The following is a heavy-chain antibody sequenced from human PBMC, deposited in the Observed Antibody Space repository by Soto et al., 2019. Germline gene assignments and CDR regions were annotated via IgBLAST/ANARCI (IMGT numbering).Heavy chain of an antibody. V-gene: IGHV1-69*04. D-gene: IGHD5-12*01. Sequence: SVKVSCKASGGTFSTSTFTWVRQAPGQGLEWMGRTIPLLNVADYAQDFQGRLTITADKSTNTTYMELTSLTSKDTAVYFCARDSPIGSTFSGYDAIDSWGQGTLVTVSS. CDR3: ARDSPIGSTFSGYDAIDS. CDR1: GGTFSTST. CDR2: TIPLLNVA. J-gene: IGHJ4*02.